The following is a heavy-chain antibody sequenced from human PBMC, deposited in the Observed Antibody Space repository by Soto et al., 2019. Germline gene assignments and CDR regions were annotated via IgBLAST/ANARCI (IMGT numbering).Heavy chain of an antibody. J-gene: IGHJ4*02. CDR1: GFTFSSYG. CDR2: ISYDGSKK. CDR3: AKKEYRGSSFVY. Sequence: QVQLVESGGGVVQPGRTLSLSCAASGFTFSSYGMHWVRQAPGKGLEWVARISYDGSKKVYADSVKGRFTISRDNSKDTLYLQVNSLRAEDTAVFSCAKKEYRGSSFVYWGQGTLVTVSS. D-gene: IGHD1-26*01. V-gene: IGHV3-30*18.